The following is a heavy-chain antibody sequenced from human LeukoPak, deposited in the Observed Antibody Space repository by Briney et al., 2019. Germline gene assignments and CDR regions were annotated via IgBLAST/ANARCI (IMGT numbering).Heavy chain of an antibody. V-gene: IGHV4-39*07. J-gene: IGHJ5*02. CDR3: ARCYSSSSYGWFDP. CDR1: GGSISSSSYY. D-gene: IGHD6-6*01. CDR2: IYYSGST. Sequence: SETLSLTCTVSGGSISSSSYYWGWIRQPPGKGLAWIGSIYYSGSTYYNPSLKSRVTISVDTSKNQFSLKLSSVTAADTAVYYCARCYSSSSYGWFDPWGQGTLVTVSS.